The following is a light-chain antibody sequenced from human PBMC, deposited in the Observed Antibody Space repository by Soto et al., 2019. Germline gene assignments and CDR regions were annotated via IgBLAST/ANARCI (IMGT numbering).Light chain of an antibody. V-gene: IGKV3-20*01. J-gene: IGKJ2*01. CDR1: QSVTSSY. CDR2: GAS. CDR3: HRYGRLYT. Sequence: EIVLTQSPGTLSLSPGERATLSCRASQSVTSSYLAWYQQKPGQAPRLLIYGASRRAAGIPDRFDGSGSGTDFTLTISRLEPEDFAVYYCHRYGRLYTFGQGTKLEIK.